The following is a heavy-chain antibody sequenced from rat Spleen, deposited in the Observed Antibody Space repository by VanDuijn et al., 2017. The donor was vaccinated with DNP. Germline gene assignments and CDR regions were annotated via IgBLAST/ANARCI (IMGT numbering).Heavy chain of an antibody. CDR3: ARHRTIMPYYYAMDA. Sequence: EVLLVESDGGLVQLGRSLKLSCAVSGFTFSDYYMAWVRQAPAKGLEWVATISYNGGTPYYRDSVKGRFTISRDNAQSTLYLQMDSLRSEDTATYYCARHRTIMPYYYAMDAWGQGASVTVSS. J-gene: IGHJ4*01. D-gene: IGHD1-12*01. CDR2: ISYNGGTP. V-gene: IGHV5-7*01. CDR1: GFTFSDYY.